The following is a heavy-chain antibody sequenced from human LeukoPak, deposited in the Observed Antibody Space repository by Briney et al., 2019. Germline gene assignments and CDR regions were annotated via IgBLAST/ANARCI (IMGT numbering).Heavy chain of an antibody. Sequence: GASVKVSCKASGYTFTTYGISWERQAPGQGLEWVGWISAYNNNTNYAQKLQGRVTMTTDTSTSTAYMELRSLRSDDTAVYYCARGEAAAGLEDYWGQGTLVTVSS. V-gene: IGHV1-18*01. CDR3: ARGEAAAGLEDY. D-gene: IGHD6-13*01. J-gene: IGHJ4*02. CDR1: GYTFTTYG. CDR2: ISAYNNNT.